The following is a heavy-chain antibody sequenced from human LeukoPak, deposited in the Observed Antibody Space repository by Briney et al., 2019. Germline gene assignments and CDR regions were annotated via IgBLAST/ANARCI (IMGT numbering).Heavy chain of an antibody. D-gene: IGHD4/OR15-4a*01. CDR3: APMTIDNWFDP. V-gene: IGHV1-2*02. CDR2: INPNSGGT. Sequence: ASVKVSCKASGYTFTGYYIHWVRQAPGQGLQWMGWINPNSGGTNYAQKFQGRVTMTRDTSISTAYMELSRLRSDDTAVYYCAPMTIDNWFDPWGQGTLVTVSS. CDR1: GYTFTGYY. J-gene: IGHJ5*02.